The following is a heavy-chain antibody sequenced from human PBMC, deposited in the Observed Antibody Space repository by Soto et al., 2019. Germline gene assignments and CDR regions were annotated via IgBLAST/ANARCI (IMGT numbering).Heavy chain of an antibody. CDR3: AREKPGTTVRNWFDP. CDR2: IYYSGST. V-gene: IGHV4-61*01. J-gene: IGHJ5*02. Sequence: QVQLQESGPGLVKPSETLSLTCTVSGGSVSSGSYYWSWIRQPPGKGLEWIGYIYYSGSTNYNPSLKSRVTISVDTSKNQFSLKLSSVTAADTAVYYCAREKPGTTVRNWFDPWGQGTLVTVSS. D-gene: IGHD1-7*01. CDR1: GGSVSSGSYY.